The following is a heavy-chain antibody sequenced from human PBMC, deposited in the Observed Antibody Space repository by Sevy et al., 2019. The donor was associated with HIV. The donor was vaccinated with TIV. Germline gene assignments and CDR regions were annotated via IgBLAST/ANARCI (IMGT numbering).Heavy chain of an antibody. CDR2: INPNSDGT. CDR3: ARGSSVSRITMIVVVMDHDAFDI. CDR1: GYTFTGYY. V-gene: IGHV1-2*04. J-gene: IGHJ3*02. D-gene: IGHD3-22*01. Sequence: ASVKVSCKASGYTFTGYYMHWVRQAPGQGLEWMGWINPNSDGTNYAQKFQGWVTMTRDTSISTAYMELSRLRSDDTAVYYCARGSSVSRITMIVVVMDHDAFDIWGQGTMVTVSS.